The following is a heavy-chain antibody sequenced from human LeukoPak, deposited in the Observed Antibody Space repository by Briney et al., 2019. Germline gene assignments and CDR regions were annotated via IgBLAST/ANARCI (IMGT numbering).Heavy chain of an antibody. Sequence: ASVKVSCKASGHTFTSYDINWVRQATGQGLEWMGWMNPNSGNTGYAQKFQGRVTITRNTSISTAYMELSSLRSEDTAVYYCARGYYYGSGSYYFHWGQGTLVTVSS. CDR3: ARGYYYGSGSYYFH. CDR2: MNPNSGNT. V-gene: IGHV1-8*03. J-gene: IGHJ4*02. CDR1: GHTFTSYD. D-gene: IGHD3-10*01.